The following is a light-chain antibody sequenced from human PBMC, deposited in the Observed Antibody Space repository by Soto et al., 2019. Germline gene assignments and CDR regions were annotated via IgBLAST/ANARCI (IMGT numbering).Light chain of an antibody. V-gene: IGKV3-20*01. Sequence: EIVLTQSPGSLSLSPGERATLSCRASQSVNRNNLVWYPQKPGQAPRLIMYGACSSATGIPDGFSGTGSAIAFILIIIRLEPEDFAAYNCQHFGSTWKLGQRTKVEI. CDR3: QHFGSTWK. CDR1: QSVNRNN. J-gene: IGKJ1*01. CDR2: GAC.